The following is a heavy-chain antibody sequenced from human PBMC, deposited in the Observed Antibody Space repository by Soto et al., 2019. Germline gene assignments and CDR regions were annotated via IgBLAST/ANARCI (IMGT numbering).Heavy chain of an antibody. D-gene: IGHD6-19*01. CDR3: ARPSATRIAVPLDES. J-gene: IGHJ5*02. CDR2: IHTGTGNT. CDR1: GYTFSRYT. Sequence: ASVKVSCKASGYTFSRYTLHWVRQAPGQSLEWMGWIHTGTGNTKYSQKFQDRVTITRDTSASTAYMELSSLRAEDTAVYYCARPSATRIAVPLDESWGQETLVTVSS. V-gene: IGHV1-3*04.